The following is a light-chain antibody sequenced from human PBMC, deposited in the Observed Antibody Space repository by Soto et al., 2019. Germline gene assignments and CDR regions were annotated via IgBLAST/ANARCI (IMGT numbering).Light chain of an antibody. J-gene: IGLJ3*02. V-gene: IGLV1-47*01. Sequence: QSVLTQPPSASGTPGQRVTISCSGATSNIGTNFVYWYQQFPGTAPKLLLYFDSQRPSGVPDRFSGSRSGTSASLAISGLRPEDEADYHCATWDDSLSGPVFGGGTKGTVL. CDR2: FDS. CDR1: TSNIGTNF. CDR3: ATWDDSLSGPV.